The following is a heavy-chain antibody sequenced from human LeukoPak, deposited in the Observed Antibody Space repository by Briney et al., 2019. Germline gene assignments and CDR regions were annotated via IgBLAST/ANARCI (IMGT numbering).Heavy chain of an antibody. D-gene: IGHD1-26*01. CDR1: GYTFTGYY. J-gene: IGHJ4*02. CDR3: XXXXRPSGSYYWLNY. CDR2: INPNSGGT. V-gene: IGHV1-2*02. Sequence: ASVKVSCKASGYTFTGYYMHWVRQAPGQGLEWMGWINPNSGGTNYAQKFQGRVTMTRDTSISTAYMELSRLRSDDTAVYYCXXXXRPSGSYYWLNYWGQGTLVTVSS.